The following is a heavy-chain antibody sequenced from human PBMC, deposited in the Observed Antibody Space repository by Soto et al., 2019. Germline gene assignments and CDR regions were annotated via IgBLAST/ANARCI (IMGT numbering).Heavy chain of an antibody. D-gene: IGHD1-1*01. Sequence: QVQLVQSGAEVKKPGASVKVSCKAPRYIFTAYFMHLVRQAPGQGLEWMGWINPNNGATHYGLSFKGRVTMPRDTSISTAYTELGSLRSYDTPVYYCASHDPGARFDPWGQGTLVIVSS. CDR2: INPNNGAT. V-gene: IGHV1-2*02. CDR3: ASHDPGARFDP. J-gene: IGHJ5*02. CDR1: RYIFTAYF.